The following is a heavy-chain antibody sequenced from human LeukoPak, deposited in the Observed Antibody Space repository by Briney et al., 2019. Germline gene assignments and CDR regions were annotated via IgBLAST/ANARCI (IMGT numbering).Heavy chain of an antibody. CDR1: GGSIDSHD. D-gene: IGHD3-10*01. CDR2: IYYSGSN. V-gene: IGHV4-59*11. J-gene: IGHJ5*02. CDR3: ARDLGYFGSGSYLGWFDP. Sequence: MASETLSLTCSVSGGSIDSHDWTWIGRPPAKGLDSMGRIYYSGSNTYTPSLKSRVTISVDTSKNQFSLKLSSVTPADTAAYYCARDLGYFGSGSYLGWFDPWGQGTLVTVSS.